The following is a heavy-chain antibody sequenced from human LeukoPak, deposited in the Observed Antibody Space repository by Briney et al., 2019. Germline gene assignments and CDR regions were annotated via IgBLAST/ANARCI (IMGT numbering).Heavy chain of an antibody. V-gene: IGHV5-10-1*01. CDR1: GYSFATYW. CDR2: IDPSDSYT. D-gene: IGHD3-9*01. Sequence: GESLKISCKGSGYSFATYWISWVRQMPGKGLEWMGRIDPSDSYTNYSPSFQGHVTISVDKSINTAYLQWSSLKASDTAMYYCARLEYFADYWGQGTLVTVSS. J-gene: IGHJ4*02. CDR3: ARLEYFADY.